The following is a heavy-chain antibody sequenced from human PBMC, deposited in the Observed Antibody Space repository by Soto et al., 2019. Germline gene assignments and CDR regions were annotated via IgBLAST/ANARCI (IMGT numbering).Heavy chain of an antibody. CDR2: ISAYNGNT. Sequence: QVQLVQSGAEVKKPGASVKVSCKASGYTFTNFGISWVRQAPGQGLEWMGWISAYNGNTNYAQNFQGRVTMTTDTSTGKAYMERRRLRSEDAAVYYSARGGTPIDYWGQGTLVTVSS. D-gene: IGHD2-15*01. CDR1: GYTFTNFG. CDR3: ARGGTPIDY. J-gene: IGHJ4*02. V-gene: IGHV1-18*01.